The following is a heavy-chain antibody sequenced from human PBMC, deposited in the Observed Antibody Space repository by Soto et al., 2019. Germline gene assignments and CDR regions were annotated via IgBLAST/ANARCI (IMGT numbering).Heavy chain of an antibody. CDR3: ATGLVLLWFDPSVDY. CDR1: GYTLTELS. D-gene: IGHD3-10*01. V-gene: IGHV1-24*01. CDR2: FDPEDGET. Sequence: VKGSCKVSGYTLTELSMHWVRQANGKGLEWMGGFDPEDGETIYAQKFQGRVTMTEDTSTDTAYMELSSLRSEDTAVYYCATGLVLLWFDPSVDYWGQGTLVTVSS. J-gene: IGHJ4*02.